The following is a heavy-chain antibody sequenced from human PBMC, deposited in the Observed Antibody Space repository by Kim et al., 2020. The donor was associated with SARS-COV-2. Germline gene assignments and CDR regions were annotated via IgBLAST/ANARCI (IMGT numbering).Heavy chain of an antibody. CDR3: ARHTDYGDYHGY. CDR1: GFTVSGSA. Sequence: GGSLRLSCVASGFTVSGSAIHWVRQASGKGLEWVGRIRSKFNAYATAFAASVKGRFTISRDDSKNTAYLQMDSLKTEDTAVYYCARHTDYGDYHGYWGQG. CDR2: IRSKFNAYAT. J-gene: IGHJ4*02. D-gene: IGHD4-17*01. V-gene: IGHV3-73*01.